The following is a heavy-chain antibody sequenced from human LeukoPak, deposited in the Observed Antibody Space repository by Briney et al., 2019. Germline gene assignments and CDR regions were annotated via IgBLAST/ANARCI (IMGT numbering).Heavy chain of an antibody. CDR1: GYTFTNYS. J-gene: IGHJ3*02. CDR2: ISAYNGNT. D-gene: IGHD1-20*01. V-gene: IGHV1-18*01. CDR3: AREFWCNDNNCYLSSFDI. Sequence: GASVKVSCKASGYTFTNYSIIWVRQAPGQGLEWMAYISAYNGNTEYAQKIQGRVTLTTDTSTNTAYMELSSLRSDDTAVYCCAREFWCNDNNCYLSSFDIWGQGTVVTVSS.